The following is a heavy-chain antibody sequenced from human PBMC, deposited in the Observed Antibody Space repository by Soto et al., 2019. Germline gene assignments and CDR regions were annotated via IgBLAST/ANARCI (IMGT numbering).Heavy chain of an antibody. CDR1: GFTFSSYS. CDR3: ARDLGPSGFDWPLYYYYGMDV. D-gene: IGHD3-9*01. CDR2: ISSSSSYI. Sequence: GGSLRLSCAASGFTFSSYSMNWVRQAPGKGLEWVSSISSSSSYIYYADSVKGRFTISRDNAKNSLYLQMNSLRAEDTAVYYCARDLGPSGFDWPLYYYYGMDVWGQGTTVTVSS. J-gene: IGHJ6*02. V-gene: IGHV3-21*01.